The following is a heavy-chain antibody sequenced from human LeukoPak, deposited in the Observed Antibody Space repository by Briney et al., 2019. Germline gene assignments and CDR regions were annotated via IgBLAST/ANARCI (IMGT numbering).Heavy chain of an antibody. CDR1: EYTFTGYY. Sequence: PVASVKVSCKASEYTFTGYYMHWVRQAPGQGLEWMGWINPNSGSTIYAQEFQGRVTLTRDTSIGTGYMELRSLRSDDTAMYYCARARTRNFFDLWGQGTLVTVSS. V-gene: IGHV1-2*02. D-gene: IGHD5-24*01. CDR3: ARARTRNFFDL. CDR2: INPNSGST. J-gene: IGHJ4*02.